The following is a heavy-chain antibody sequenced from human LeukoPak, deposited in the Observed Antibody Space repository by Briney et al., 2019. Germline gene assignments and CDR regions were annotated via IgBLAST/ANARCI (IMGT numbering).Heavy chain of an antibody. J-gene: IGHJ4*02. CDR1: GFSFSTFW. Sequence: PGGSLRLSCAASGFSFSTFWMAWVRQAPGKGLEWVANIKEDESAKHQADSVKGRFTIFRDNAQNSVYLQMSSLRGEDTAVYYCARDVGGSLDYWGQGTLVTVS. D-gene: IGHD1-26*01. V-gene: IGHV3-7*01. CDR2: IKEDESAK. CDR3: ARDVGGSLDY.